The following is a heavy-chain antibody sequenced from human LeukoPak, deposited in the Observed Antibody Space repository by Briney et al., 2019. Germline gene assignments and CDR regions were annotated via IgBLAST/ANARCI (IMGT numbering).Heavy chain of an antibody. CDR1: GGSISSYY. D-gene: IGHD3-9*01. V-gene: IGHV4-59*01. CDR2: IYYSGST. CDR3: ARAVMGYDILTGYHSSYYFDY. Sequence: PSETLSLTCTVSGGSISSYYWSWIRQPPGKGLEWIGYIYYSGSTNYNPSLKSRVTISVDTSKNQFSLKLSSVTAADTAVYYCARAVMGYDILTGYHSSYYFDYWGQGTLVTVSS. J-gene: IGHJ4*02.